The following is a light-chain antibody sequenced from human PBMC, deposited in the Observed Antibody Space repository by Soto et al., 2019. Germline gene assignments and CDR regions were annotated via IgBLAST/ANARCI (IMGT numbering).Light chain of an antibody. J-gene: IGLJ2*01. CDR3: CSYAGSSTFV. V-gene: IGLV2-23*02. CDR2: EVS. Sequence: QSALTQPASVSGSPGQSITISCTGNSSDVGSYNLVSWYQQHPGKAPKLMIYEVSKRPSGVSNRFSGSKSGNTASLTISGRQAEDEADYYCCSYAGSSTFVFGGGTKLTV. CDR1: SSDVGSYNL.